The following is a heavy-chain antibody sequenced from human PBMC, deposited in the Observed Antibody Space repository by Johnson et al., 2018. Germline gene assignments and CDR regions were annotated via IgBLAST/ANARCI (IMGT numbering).Heavy chain of an antibody. J-gene: IGHJ5*01. Sequence: QVQLVESGGGVVQPGGSLRLSCLTSGFPFSYYGMHWVRQAPGKGLEWVAVFSYDGVHTYYADSVKGRFTISRDNSKKTLYLQMTSLRDEDTAVYFCAKGQSPIPDNTMDDSWGQGTLVTVSS. CDR2: FSYDGVHT. D-gene: IGHD3-10*01. V-gene: IGHV3-30*18. CDR1: GFPFSYYG. CDR3: AKGQSPIPDNTMDDS.